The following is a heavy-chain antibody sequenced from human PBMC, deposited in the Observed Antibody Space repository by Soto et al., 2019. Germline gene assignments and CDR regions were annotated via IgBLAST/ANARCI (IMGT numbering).Heavy chain of an antibody. D-gene: IGHD1-26*01. J-gene: IGHJ2*01. CDR2: ISGSGGST. CDR3: AKRTVGLYFDL. CDR1: GFTFSSYA. V-gene: IGHV3-23*01. Sequence: EVQLLESGGGLVQPGGSLRLSCAASGFTFSSYAMSWVRQAPGKGLEWVSAISGSGGSTYYADSVKGRFTISRDNSKKTLYLQMNRLGAEDPGVYYRAKRTVGLYFDLWGRGTLVTGSS.